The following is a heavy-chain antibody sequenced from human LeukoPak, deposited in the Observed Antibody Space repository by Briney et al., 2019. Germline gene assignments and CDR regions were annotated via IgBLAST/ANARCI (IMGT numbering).Heavy chain of an antibody. D-gene: IGHD4-17*01. CDR1: DDSFSSHY. CDR3: ARDLVTVTKGCDI. V-gene: IGHV4-59*11. J-gene: IGHJ3*02. Sequence: PSETLSLTCAVSDDSFSSHYWTWIRQPPGKGLEWIGYISYIGSTNYNPSLKSRVTISIDTSKNQFSLKLSSVTAADTAVYYCARDLVTVTKGCDIWGQGTMVSVSS. CDR2: ISYIGST.